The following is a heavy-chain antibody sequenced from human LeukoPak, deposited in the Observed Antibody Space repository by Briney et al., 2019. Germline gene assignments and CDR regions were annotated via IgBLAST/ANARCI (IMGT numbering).Heavy chain of an antibody. Sequence: SETLSLTCTVSGGSISSGSYYWSWIGQPAGKGLEWIGRIYTSGSTNYNPSLKSRVTISVDTSKNQFSLKLSSVTAADTAVYYCARWGAGDYWGQGTLVTVSS. CDR2: IYTSGST. CDR3: ARWGAGDY. D-gene: IGHD3-16*01. J-gene: IGHJ4*02. CDR1: GGSISSGSYY. V-gene: IGHV4-61*02.